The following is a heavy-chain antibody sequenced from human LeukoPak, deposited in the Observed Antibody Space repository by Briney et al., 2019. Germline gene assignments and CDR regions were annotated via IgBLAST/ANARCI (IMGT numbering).Heavy chain of an antibody. Sequence: SETLSLTCTVSGGSISSYYWSWIRQPPGKGPEWIGYIYYSGSTNYNPSLKSRVTISVDTSKNQFSLKLSSVTAADTAVYYCAGRIVGATTVFGYWGQGTLVTVSS. V-gene: IGHV4-59*08. CDR3: AGRIVGATTVFGY. J-gene: IGHJ4*02. D-gene: IGHD1-26*01. CDR1: GGSISSYY. CDR2: IYYSGST.